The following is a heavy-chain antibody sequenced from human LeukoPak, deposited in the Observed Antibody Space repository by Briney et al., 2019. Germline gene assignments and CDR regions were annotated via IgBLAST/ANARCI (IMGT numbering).Heavy chain of an antibody. D-gene: IGHD4-17*01. J-gene: IGHJ5*02. CDR2: ISYDGSHK. Sequence: GGSLRLSCAASGFTFSSYWMTWVRQAPGKGLEWVAVISYDGSHKYYADSVKGRFSISRDNSKNTLYLQMNSLRADDTAVYYCAKGARGDTVTSIVGLNWFDPWGQGTLVTVSS. V-gene: IGHV3-30*18. CDR1: GFTFSSYW. CDR3: AKGARGDTVTSIVGLNWFDP.